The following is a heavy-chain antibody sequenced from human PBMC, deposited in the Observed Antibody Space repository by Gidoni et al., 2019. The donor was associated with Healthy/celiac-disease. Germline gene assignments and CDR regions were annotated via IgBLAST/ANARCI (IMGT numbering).Heavy chain of an antibody. V-gene: IGHV4-39*07. D-gene: IGHD5-18*01. CDR2: IYYSGST. CDR1: CGSISSSSYY. Sequence: QLQLQASGPGLVKPSETLSLTCTVSCGSISSSSYYWGWLRQPPGKGLEWIGSIYYSGSTYYNPSLKSRVTISVDTSKNQFSLKLSSVTAADTAVYYCASQLRGYSYGLCGWGQGTLVTVSS. CDR3: ASQLRGYSYGLCG. J-gene: IGHJ4*02.